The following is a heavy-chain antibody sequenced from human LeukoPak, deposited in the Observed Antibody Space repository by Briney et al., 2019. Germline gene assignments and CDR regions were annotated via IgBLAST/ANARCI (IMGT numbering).Heavy chain of an antibody. J-gene: IGHJ4*02. Sequence: SETLSLTCTVSGGSISSSSYYWGWIREPPGKGLAGIGCIYYSESTYYNPSLKSRVTISVDTSKNQFSLRLSSVTAADTAVYYCARLLLNDYVWGSYRHFDYWGQGTLVTVSS. CDR3: ARLLLNDYVWGSYRHFDY. V-gene: IGHV4-39*01. D-gene: IGHD3-16*02. CDR2: IYYSEST. CDR1: GGSISSSSYY.